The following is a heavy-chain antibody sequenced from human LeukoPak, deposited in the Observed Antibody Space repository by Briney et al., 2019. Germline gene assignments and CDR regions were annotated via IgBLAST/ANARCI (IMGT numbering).Heavy chain of an antibody. D-gene: IGHD3-16*01. V-gene: IGHV4-4*02. J-gene: IGHJ4*02. CDR3: ASYDYVWGSLDY. CDR2: IYHSGYT. Sequence: PSGALSLTFSVSVGSISGINWGSWVRQPPGKGRQWIGEIYHSGYTHYNPSLKSRVNISMDKSKNQLSLKVNSMTAADTAVYSCASYDYVWGSLDYWGQGTLVTVSS. CDR1: VGSISGINW.